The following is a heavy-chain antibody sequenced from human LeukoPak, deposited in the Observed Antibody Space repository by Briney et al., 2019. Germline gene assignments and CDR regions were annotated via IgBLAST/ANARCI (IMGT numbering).Heavy chain of an antibody. CDR3: AGAGSDYGDYASFDY. CDR2: ISYDGSNK. CDR1: GFTFSSYA. V-gene: IGHV3-30-3*01. D-gene: IGHD4-17*01. J-gene: IGHJ4*02. Sequence: GGSLRLSCAASGFTFSSYAMHWVRQAPGKGLEWVAVISYDGSNKYYADSVKGRFTISRDNSKNTLYLQMNSLRAEDTAVYYCAGAGSDYGDYASFDYWGQGTLVTVSS.